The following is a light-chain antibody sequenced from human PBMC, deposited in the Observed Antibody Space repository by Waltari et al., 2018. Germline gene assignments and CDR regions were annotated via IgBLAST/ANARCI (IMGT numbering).Light chain of an antibody. CDR2: DVT. V-gene: IGLV2-23*02. J-gene: IGLJ2*01. CDR3: CSYAGTTTHVL. Sequence: QSALTQPASVSGSPGQSITIPCAGTSSDIGGYMYVSWYQQHPGKAPKLIIYDVTTRPSGVSNRFSGSKSGNTASLTISGLQAEDEGDYYCCSYAGTTTHVLFGGGTELTVL. CDR1: SSDIGGYMY.